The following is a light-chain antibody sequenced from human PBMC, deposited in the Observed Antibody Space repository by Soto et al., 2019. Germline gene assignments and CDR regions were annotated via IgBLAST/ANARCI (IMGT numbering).Light chain of an antibody. CDR1: QSVRTN. Sequence: ERVKTQSPATLSVYPGERATLSCRASQSVRTNLAWYQQTPGQAPRLLIYGASTRATGIPDRFRGSGSGTEFTLTISSLQSEDFASYYCQQYDDWPRTFGQGTKVDIK. CDR3: QQYDDWPRT. CDR2: GAS. J-gene: IGKJ1*01. V-gene: IGKV3-15*01.